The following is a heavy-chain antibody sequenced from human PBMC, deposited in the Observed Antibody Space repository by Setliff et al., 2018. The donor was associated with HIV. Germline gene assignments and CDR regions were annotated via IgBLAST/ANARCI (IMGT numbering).Heavy chain of an antibody. V-gene: IGHV3-21*01. CDR2: ITGGSGFI. J-gene: IGHJ1*01. CDR1: GFDFSDYS. CDR3: ARDRDPHYDYVWGNYRPEYFQH. Sequence: LRLSCVASGFDFSDYSMNWVRQAPGKGLEWVSCITGGSGFIDYADSVKGRFTVSRDNAKNAVYLQMNSLRPEDTAVYYCARDRDPHYDYVWGNYRPEYFQHWGQGTRVTVSS. D-gene: IGHD3-16*02.